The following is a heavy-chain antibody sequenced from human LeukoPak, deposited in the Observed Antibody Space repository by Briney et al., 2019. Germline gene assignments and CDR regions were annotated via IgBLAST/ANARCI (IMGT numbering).Heavy chain of an antibody. J-gene: IGHJ3*02. D-gene: IGHD3-10*01. CDR3: ARGGVLLWFGEPYDAFDI. CDR2: ISSSGSTI. Sequence: GGSLRLSCAASGFTFSSYEMNWGRQAPGKGLEWGSYISSSGSTIYYADSVKGRFTISRDNAKNSLYLQMNSLRAEDTAVYYCARGGVLLWFGEPYDAFDIWGQGTMVTVSS. V-gene: IGHV3-48*03. CDR1: GFTFSSYE.